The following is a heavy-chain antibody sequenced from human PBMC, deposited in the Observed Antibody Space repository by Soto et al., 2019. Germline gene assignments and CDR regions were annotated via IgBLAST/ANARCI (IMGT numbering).Heavy chain of an antibody. D-gene: IGHD4-17*01. CDR2: INHSGST. CDR1: GGSFSGYY. J-gene: IGHJ6*02. Sequence: SETLSLTCAVYGGSFSGYYWSWIRQPPGKGLEWIGEINHSGSTNYNPSLKSRVTISVDTSKNQFSLKLSSVTAADTAVYYCARASQWTVTNYYYYVMDVWGQGTSVIVSS. CDR3: ARASQWTVTNYYYYVMDV. V-gene: IGHV4-34*01.